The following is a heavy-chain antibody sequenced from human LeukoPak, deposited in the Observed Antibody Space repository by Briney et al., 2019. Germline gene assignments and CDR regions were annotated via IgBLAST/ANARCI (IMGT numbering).Heavy chain of an antibody. CDR2: IYSGNT. CDR3: ARKSSGWFVE. V-gene: IGHV4-59*08. D-gene: IGHD6-19*01. Sequence: SETLSPTCTVSGVSGGSISNYYWSWIRQPPGKGLEWIGYIYSGNTNYNPSLKSRVTISLDTSKNQFSLKLSSVTAADTAVYFCARKSSGWFVEWGQGTLVTVSS. J-gene: IGHJ4*02. CDR1: GVSGGSISNYY.